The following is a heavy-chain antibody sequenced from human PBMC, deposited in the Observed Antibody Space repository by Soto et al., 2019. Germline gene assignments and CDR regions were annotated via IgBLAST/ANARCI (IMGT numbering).Heavy chain of an antibody. D-gene: IGHD1-7*01. CDR3: ARLRGNFISFNWFDP. CDR1: DGSINSNSYY. Sequence: QLQLQESGPGLVKPSETLSLTCTVSDGSINSNSYYWGWIRQPPGKGLEWIGSAYYSGDTYVNPSLKSRVTISVDTSKNQFSLRLSSVTAADTAVYYCARLRGNFISFNWFDPWGQGTLVTVSS. V-gene: IGHV4-39*01. J-gene: IGHJ5*02. CDR2: AYYSGDT.